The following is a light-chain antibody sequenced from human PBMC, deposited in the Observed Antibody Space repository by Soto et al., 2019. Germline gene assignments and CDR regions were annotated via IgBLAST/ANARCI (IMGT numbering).Light chain of an antibody. Sequence: QSALTQPGSVSGFHGQSISISCTGTSSDVGGYNYVSWYQQHPRKAPKLMIYDVSNRPSGVSNRFSGSKSGNTASLTISGLQAEEEADYYCSSYTSRSSSTYVFGTGTKVTVL. V-gene: IGLV2-14*01. CDR1: SSDVGGYNY. J-gene: IGLJ1*01. CDR3: SSYTSRSSSTYV. CDR2: DVS.